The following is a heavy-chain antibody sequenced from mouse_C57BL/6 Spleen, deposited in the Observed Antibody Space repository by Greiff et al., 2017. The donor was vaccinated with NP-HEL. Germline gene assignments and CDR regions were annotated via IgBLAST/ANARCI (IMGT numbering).Heavy chain of an antibody. J-gene: IGHJ2*01. V-gene: IGHV1-80*01. CDR3: AREDYDYDGDY. Sequence: QVQLKESGAELVKPGASVKISCKASGYAFSSYWMNWVKQRPGKGLEWIGQIYPGDGDTNYNGKFKGKATLTADKSSSTAYMQLSSLASEGSAVYLCAREDYDYDGDYWGQGTTLTVSS. D-gene: IGHD2-4*01. CDR2: IYPGDGDT. CDR1: GYAFSSYW.